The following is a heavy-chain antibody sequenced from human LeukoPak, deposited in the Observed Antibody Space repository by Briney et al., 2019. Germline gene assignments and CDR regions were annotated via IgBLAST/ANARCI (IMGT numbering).Heavy chain of an antibody. J-gene: IGHJ3*02. CDR2: ISSSGSTI. Sequence: GGSLLLSFAASGFLFSSYEMNWGRAAPAKGVEWGSYISSSGSTIYYADSVKGRFTISRDNANNSLYLQMNSLRAEDTAVYYCARDRCVGAFDIWGQGTMVTVSS. CDR3: ARDRCVGAFDI. D-gene: IGHD4/OR15-4a*01. V-gene: IGHV3-48*03. CDR1: GFLFSSYE.